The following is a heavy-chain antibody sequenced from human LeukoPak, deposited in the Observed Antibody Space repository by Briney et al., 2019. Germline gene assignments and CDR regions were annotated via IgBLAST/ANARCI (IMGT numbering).Heavy chain of an antibody. J-gene: IGHJ4*02. CDR2: IYYSGST. D-gene: IGHD2-2*01. V-gene: IGHV4-61*08. CDR1: GGSISSGDYN. Sequence: RASETLSLTCTVSGGSISSGDYNWSGIRQPPGKGLEWVGYIYYSGSTNYNPSLKSRVTISVDTSKNQFSLKLSSVTAADTAVYYCARLVTYCSSTSCYGQLVRKFDYWGQGTLVTVSS. CDR3: ARLVTYCSSTSCYGQLVRKFDY.